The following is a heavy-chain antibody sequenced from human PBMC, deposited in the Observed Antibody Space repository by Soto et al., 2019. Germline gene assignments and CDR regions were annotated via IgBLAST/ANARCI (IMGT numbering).Heavy chain of an antibody. Sequence: QVQLVQSGAEVKKPGSSVKVSCKASGGTFSSYAISWVRQAPGQGLEWMGGIIPIFGTANYAQKFQGRVTITADESTSTAYMELSSLRSEDTAVYYCARDDSRITIFGVVRSGAFDYWGQGTLVTVSS. V-gene: IGHV1-69*01. CDR2: IIPIFGTA. D-gene: IGHD3-3*01. CDR3: ARDDSRITIFGVVRSGAFDY. J-gene: IGHJ4*02. CDR1: GGTFSSYA.